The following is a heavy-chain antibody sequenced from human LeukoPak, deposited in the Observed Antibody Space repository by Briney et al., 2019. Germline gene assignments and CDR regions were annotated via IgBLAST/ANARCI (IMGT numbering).Heavy chain of an antibody. CDR1: GGSISSYY. V-gene: IGHV4-59*01. J-gene: IGHJ4*02. CDR3: ARDYGGNYDY. D-gene: IGHD4-23*01. CDR2: IYYSGST. Sequence: KPSETLSLTCTVSGGSISSYYWSWIRQPPGKGLEWIGYIYYSGSTNYNPSLKSRVTISVDTSKNQFSLKLSSVTAADTAVYYCARDYGGNYDYWGQGTLVTVSS.